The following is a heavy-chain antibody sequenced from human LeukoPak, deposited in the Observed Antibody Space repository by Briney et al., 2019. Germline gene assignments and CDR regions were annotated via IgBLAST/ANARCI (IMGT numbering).Heavy chain of an antibody. D-gene: IGHD3-10*01. CDR2: IIPIFTTA. J-gene: IGHJ4*02. Sequence: GASVKVSCKASGGTFSSYAISWVRQAPGQGLEWMGGIIPIFTTANHAQKFQGRVTITADESTSTAYMKLSSLRSEDTAVYYCARVGGSGSYTSHYFDYWGQGTLVTVSS. CDR3: ARVGGSGSYTSHYFDY. V-gene: IGHV1-69*13. CDR1: GGTFSSYA.